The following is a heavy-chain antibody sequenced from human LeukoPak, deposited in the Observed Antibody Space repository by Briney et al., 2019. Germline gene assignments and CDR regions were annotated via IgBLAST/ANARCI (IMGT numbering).Heavy chain of an antibody. Sequence: AGGSLRLSCATSGFTFSSYAMNWVRQAPGKGLEWVSGISDSGGNPYYADSVKGRFTISRDNSKNTLYLQMNSLRAEDMAVYYCAKLRYSGSLKGAFDIWGQGTMVTVSS. CDR2: ISDSGGNP. CDR3: AKLRYSGSLKGAFDI. J-gene: IGHJ3*02. D-gene: IGHD1-26*01. V-gene: IGHV3-23*01. CDR1: GFTFSSYA.